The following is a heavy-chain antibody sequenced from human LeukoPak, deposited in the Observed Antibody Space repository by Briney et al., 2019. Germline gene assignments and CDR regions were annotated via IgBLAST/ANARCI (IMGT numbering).Heavy chain of an antibody. CDR3: ARDGYYYDSSGYYFFDY. Sequence: GGSLRLSCAASGFTFSSYAMHWVRQAPGKGLEWVAVISYDGSNKYYADSVKGRFTISRDNSKNTLYLQMNSLRAEDTAVYYCARDGYYYDSSGYYFFDYWGQGTLVTVSS. V-gene: IGHV3-30*04. D-gene: IGHD3-22*01. CDR1: GFTFSSYA. CDR2: ISYDGSNK. J-gene: IGHJ4*02.